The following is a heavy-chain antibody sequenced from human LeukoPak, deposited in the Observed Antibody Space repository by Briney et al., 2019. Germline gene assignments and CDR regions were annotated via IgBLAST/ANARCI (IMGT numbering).Heavy chain of an antibody. V-gene: IGHV3-30*03. J-gene: IGHJ4*02. CDR3: ARWGGYCTNGVCYDGD. CDR2: ISYDGSNK. Sequence: GGSLRLSCAASGFTFSSYGMYWVRQAPGKGLEWVAVISYDGSNKYYADSVKGRFTISRDNSKNTLYLQMNSLRAEDAAVYYCARWGGYCTNGVCYDGDWGQGTLVTVSS. D-gene: IGHD2-8*01. CDR1: GFTFSSYG.